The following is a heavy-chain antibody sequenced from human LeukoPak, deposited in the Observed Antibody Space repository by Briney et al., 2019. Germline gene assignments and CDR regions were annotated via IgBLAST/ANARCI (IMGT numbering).Heavy chain of an antibody. Sequence: SVKVSCKASGGTFSSYAISWVRQAPGQGLEWMGGIIPIFGTANYAQKFQGRVTITADESTSTAYMELSSLRSEDTAVYYCARDLLTYYDILTQVTPAIDYWGQGTLVTVSS. CDR2: IIPIFGTA. J-gene: IGHJ4*02. CDR3: ARDLLTYYDILTQVTPAIDY. CDR1: GGTFSSYA. V-gene: IGHV1-69*13. D-gene: IGHD3-9*01.